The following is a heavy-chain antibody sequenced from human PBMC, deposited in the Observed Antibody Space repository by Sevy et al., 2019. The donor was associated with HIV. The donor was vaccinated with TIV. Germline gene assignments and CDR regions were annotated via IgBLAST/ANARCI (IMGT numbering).Heavy chain of an antibody. CDR3: SKGANVGTIEDGFGY. CDR2: ISSSSSYI. J-gene: IGHJ3*01. Sequence: GGSLRLSCAASGFTFSSYSMNWVRQAPGKGLEWVSSISSSSSYIYYADSVKGRFTISRDNAKNSLYLQMNSLRAEDTAVNSLSKGANVGTIEDGFGYWGQGTMVTVSS. D-gene: IGHD1-7*01. CDR1: GFTFSSYS. V-gene: IGHV3-21*01.